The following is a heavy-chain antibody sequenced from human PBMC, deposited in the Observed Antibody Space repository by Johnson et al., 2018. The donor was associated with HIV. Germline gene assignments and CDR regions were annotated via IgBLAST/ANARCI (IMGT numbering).Heavy chain of an antibody. CDR1: GFTFINYW. V-gene: IGHV3-74*02. CDR2: MNGDGKST. CDR3: ATGAFDWLGDAFDI. J-gene: IGHJ3*02. D-gene: IGHD3-9*01. Sequence: VQLVESGGGLVQPGGSLRLSCAASGFTFINYWMHWVRQAPGKGLVWVSRMNGDGKSTTYADSVKGRFTISRDNAKNTLYLQMNSLRAEDTAVYYCATGAFDWLGDAFDIWGQGTMVTVSS.